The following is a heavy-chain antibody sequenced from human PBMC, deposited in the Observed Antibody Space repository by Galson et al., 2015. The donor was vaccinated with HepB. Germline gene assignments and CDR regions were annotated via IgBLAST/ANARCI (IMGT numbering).Heavy chain of an antibody. V-gene: IGHV3-74*01. J-gene: IGHJ4*02. D-gene: IGHD6-13*01. CDR3: ARTRGAAAGIFDY. CDR2: VNSDGSYT. Sequence: ALSIGGAASGFTFGWYWRHWVRQVPGKGLVWVARVNSDGSYTTYADSVKGRFTISRDKPKVTLYLQMNSPRAEDTALYYCARTRGAAAGIFDYWGQGTLVTVSS. CDR1: GFTFGWYW.